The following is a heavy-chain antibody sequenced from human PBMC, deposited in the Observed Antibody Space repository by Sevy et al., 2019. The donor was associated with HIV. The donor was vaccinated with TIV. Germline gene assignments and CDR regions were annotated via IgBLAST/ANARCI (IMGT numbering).Heavy chain of an antibody. CDR3: AKKGRFRELFA. Sequence: GGSLRLSCAASGFTFSSYAMSWVRQAPGKGLEWVSAISGSGGSTYYAYSVKGRFTISRDNSKNTLYLQMNSLRAEDTAVYYCAKKGRFRELFAWGQGTLVTVSS. J-gene: IGHJ4*02. CDR2: ISGSGGST. V-gene: IGHV3-23*01. D-gene: IGHD3-10*01. CDR1: GFTFSSYA.